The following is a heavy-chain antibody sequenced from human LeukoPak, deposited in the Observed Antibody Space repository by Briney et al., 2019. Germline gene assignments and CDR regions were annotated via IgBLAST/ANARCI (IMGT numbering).Heavy chain of an antibody. CDR1: GYTFTGYY. V-gene: IGHV1-2*02. CDR2: INPNSGGT. J-gene: IGHJ5*02. Sequence: ASVTVSCKASGYTFTGYYMHWVRQATGQGLEWMGWINPNSGGTNYALKFQGRVTMTRDTSISTAYMELNRLRSDDTAVYYCARGRRFDPWGQGTLVTVSS. CDR3: ARGRRFDP.